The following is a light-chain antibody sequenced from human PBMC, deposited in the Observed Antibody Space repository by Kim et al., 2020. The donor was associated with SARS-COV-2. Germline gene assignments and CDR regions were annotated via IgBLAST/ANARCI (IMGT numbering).Light chain of an antibody. V-gene: IGLV3-1*01. CDR2: QDS. J-gene: IGLJ2*01. CDR3: QAWDSSTVV. Sequence: GSPGQPANITCSGAKWGVKYPGWYQQKPGQSPVLVIYQDSKRPPGIPERFSGSSSGNTATLTISGTQAMDEADYYCQAWDSSTVVFGGGTQLTVL. CDR1: KWGVKY.